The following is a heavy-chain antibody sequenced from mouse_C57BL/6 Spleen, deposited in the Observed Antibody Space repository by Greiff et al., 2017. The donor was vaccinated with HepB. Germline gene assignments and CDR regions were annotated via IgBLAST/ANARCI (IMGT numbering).Heavy chain of an antibody. CDR1: GFTFSSYA. Sequence: EVMLVESGGGLVKPGGSLKLSCAASGFTFSSYAMSWVRQTPEKRLEWVATISDGGSYTYYPDNVKGRFTISRDNAKNNLYLQMSHLKSEDTAMYYCARGGLRKGYAMDYWGQGTSVTVSS. V-gene: IGHV5-4*03. CDR3: ARGGLRKGYAMDY. D-gene: IGHD2-4*01. CDR2: ISDGGSYT. J-gene: IGHJ4*01.